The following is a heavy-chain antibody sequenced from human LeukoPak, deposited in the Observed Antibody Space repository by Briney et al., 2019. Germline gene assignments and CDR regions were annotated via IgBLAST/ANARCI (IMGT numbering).Heavy chain of an antibody. V-gene: IGHV4-28*01. CDR1: GYSITSSSW. J-gene: IGHJ4*02. Sequence: SETLSLTCAVSGYSITSSSWWGWIRQPPGKGLEWIGYIYHSGTTYYNPSLQSRVTMSVDTSKNQFSLKLSSVTAVDTAVYYCASILQDYWGQGTLVTVSS. CDR2: IYHSGTT. CDR3: ASILQDY. D-gene: IGHD2-15*01.